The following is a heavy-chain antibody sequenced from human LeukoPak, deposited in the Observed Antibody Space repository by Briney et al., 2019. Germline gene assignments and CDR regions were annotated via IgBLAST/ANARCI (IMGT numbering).Heavy chain of an antibody. V-gene: IGHV1-69*13. D-gene: IGHD2-21*01. Sequence: SVKVSCKASGGTFSSYAISWVRQAPGQGLEWMGGIIPIFGTANYAQKFQGRVTITADESTSTAYMELSSLRSEDTAVYYCARDPKYCDGGGAFDPWGQGTLVTVSS. CDR3: ARDPKYCDGGGAFDP. CDR2: IIPIFGTA. J-gene: IGHJ5*02. CDR1: GGTFSSYA.